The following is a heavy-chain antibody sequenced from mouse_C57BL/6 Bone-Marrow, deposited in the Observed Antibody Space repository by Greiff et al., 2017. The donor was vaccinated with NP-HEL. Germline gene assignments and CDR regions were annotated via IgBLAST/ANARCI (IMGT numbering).Heavy chain of an antibody. CDR3: TRLLRWAY. D-gene: IGHD1-1*01. CDR2: IDPETGGT. J-gene: IGHJ3*01. Sequence: QVQLQQSGAELVRPGASVTLSCKASGYTFTDYEMHWVKQTPVHGLEWIGAIDPETGGTAYNQKFKGKATLTADKSSSTAYMELRSLTSEDSAVYYCTRLLRWAYWGQGTLVTVSA. CDR1: GYTFTDYE. V-gene: IGHV1-15*01.